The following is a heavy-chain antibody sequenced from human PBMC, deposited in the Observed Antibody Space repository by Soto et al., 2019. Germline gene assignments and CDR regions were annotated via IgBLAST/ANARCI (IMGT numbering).Heavy chain of an antibody. V-gene: IGHV3-48*03. CDR3: ADGGSCDY. CDR2: ISTSGSTI. D-gene: IGHD2-15*01. J-gene: IGHJ4*02. CDR1: GFSFNTYE. Sequence: EVQLVESGGGLVQPGGSLRLSCAASGFSFNTYEMNWVRQAPGKGLEWVSYISTSGSTIYYADAVKGRFTISRDNGKNSLYLQMNGLRAEDTAVYYCADGGSCDYWGQGTQVTVSS.